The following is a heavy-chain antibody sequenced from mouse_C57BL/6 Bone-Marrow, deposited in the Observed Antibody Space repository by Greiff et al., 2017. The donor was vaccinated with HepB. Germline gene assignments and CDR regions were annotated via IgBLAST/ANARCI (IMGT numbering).Heavy chain of an antibody. CDR2: ISSGGSTI. D-gene: IGHD2-12*01. Sequence: EVMLVESGGGLVKPGGSLKLSCAASGFTFSDYGMHWVRQAPEKGLEWVAYISSGGSTIYYADTVKGRFTISRDNAKNTLFLQMTSLRSEDTAMYYCARLYDYWGQGTTLTVSS. CDR3: ARLYDY. CDR1: GFTFSDYG. J-gene: IGHJ2*01. V-gene: IGHV5-17*01.